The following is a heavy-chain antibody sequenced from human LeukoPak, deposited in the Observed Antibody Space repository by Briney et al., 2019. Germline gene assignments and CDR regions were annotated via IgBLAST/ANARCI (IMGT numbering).Heavy chain of an antibody. CDR3: AREAGANRYFDY. CDR1: GGSISSYY. J-gene: IGHJ4*02. CDR2: IYYGGST. Sequence: SETLSLTCTVSGGSISSYYWSWIRQPPGKGLEWIGYIYYGGSTNYNPSLKSRVTISVDTSKNQFSLKLSSVTAADTAVYYCAREAGANRYFDYWGQGTLVTVSS. V-gene: IGHV4-59*01.